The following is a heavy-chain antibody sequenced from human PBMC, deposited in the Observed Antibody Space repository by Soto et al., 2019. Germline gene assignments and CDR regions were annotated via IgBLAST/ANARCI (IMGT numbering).Heavy chain of an antibody. J-gene: IGHJ4*02. V-gene: IGHV4-31*03. CDR2: IYYSGST. CDR3: ARAERIQLWLGRYFDY. D-gene: IGHD5-18*01. CDR1: GGSISSGGYY. Sequence: QVQLQESGPGLVKPSQTLSLTCTVSGGSISSGGYYWSWIRQHPGKGLEWIGYIYYSGSTYYNPSLKSRVTISVDTSKNQFSLKLSSVTAVDTAVYYCARAERIQLWLGRYFDYWGQGTLVTVSS.